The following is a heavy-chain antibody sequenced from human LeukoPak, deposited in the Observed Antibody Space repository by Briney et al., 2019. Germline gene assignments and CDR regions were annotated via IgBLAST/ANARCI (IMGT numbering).Heavy chain of an antibody. J-gene: IGHJ4*02. V-gene: IGHV1-2*02. CDR2: INPNSGGT. Sequence: ASVKVSCKASGYTFTGYKMHWVRQTPGQGLEWMGWINPNSGGTNYAQKFQGRVTMTRDTSISTAYMELSRLRSDDTAVYYCARDQNYYDSSGFGYWGQGTLVTVSS. CDR3: ARDQNYYDSSGFGY. CDR1: GYTFTGYK. D-gene: IGHD3-22*01.